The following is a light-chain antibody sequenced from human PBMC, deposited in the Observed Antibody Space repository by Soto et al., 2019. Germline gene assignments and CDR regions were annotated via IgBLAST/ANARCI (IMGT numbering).Light chain of an antibody. CDR2: AAS. CDR1: QSIGSN. CDR3: QQYKKWPPWT. V-gene: IGKV3-15*01. Sequence: EIVMTHSQATLSVSPVEISTISCMASQSIGSNLAWYQQKPGQAPRLLMYAASIRASDFPARFSGSGSGTEFTLTIRGLQSDDFAVYFCQQYKKWPPWTCGHGNKGDIK. J-gene: IGKJ1*01.